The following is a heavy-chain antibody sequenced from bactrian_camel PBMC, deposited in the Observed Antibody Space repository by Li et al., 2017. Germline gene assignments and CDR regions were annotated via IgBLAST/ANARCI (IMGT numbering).Heavy chain of an antibody. CDR1: GFTDSNYC. D-gene: IGHD3*01. V-gene: IGHV3S6*01. J-gene: IGHJ6*01. Sequence: HVQLVESGGGSVQAGGSLRLSCEGSGFTDSNYCMGWFRQAPGKEREAVAAIDNTGSATYTHSVAGRFTISKDNAKNTLLLQMNSLEPEDTAMYYCAAEMGLMLRCSERTTFRYWGQGTQVTVS. CDR3: AAEMGLMLRCSERTTFRY. CDR2: IDNTGSAT.